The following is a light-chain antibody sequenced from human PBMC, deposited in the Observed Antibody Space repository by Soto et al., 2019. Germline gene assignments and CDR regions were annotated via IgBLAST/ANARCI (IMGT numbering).Light chain of an antibody. V-gene: IGLV2-14*01. CDR2: DVS. CDR3: SSHTSSSTSYV. CDR1: SSDVGGYNY. J-gene: IGLJ1*01. Sequence: QSALTQPAYVSGSPGQSITISCTGTSSDVGGYNYVSWYQQHPGKAPKLMIYDVSNRPSGVSNRFSGSKSGNTASLTISGLQAEDEADYYCSSHTSSSTSYVFGTGTKLTVL.